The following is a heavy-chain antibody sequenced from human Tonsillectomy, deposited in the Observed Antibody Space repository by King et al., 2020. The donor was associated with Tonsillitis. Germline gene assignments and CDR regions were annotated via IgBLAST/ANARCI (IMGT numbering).Heavy chain of an antibody. Sequence: VQLLQSGGGVVQPGRSLRLSCAASGFTFSSYAMHWVRQAPGKGLEWVAGISYDGSNKYYADSVKGRFTISRDNSKNTLYLQMNSLRAEDTAVYYCARDLRSDLYGMDVWGQGTTVTVSS. CDR1: GFTFSSYA. J-gene: IGHJ6*02. CDR3: ARDLRSDLYGMDV. V-gene: IGHV3-30-3*01. CDR2: ISYDGSNK. D-gene: IGHD3-3*01.